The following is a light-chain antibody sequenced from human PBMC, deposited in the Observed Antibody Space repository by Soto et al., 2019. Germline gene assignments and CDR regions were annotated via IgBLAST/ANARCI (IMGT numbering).Light chain of an antibody. CDR2: AAS. CDR1: QGISSY. J-gene: IGKJ3*01. CDR3: QQLNSYPRT. V-gene: IGKV1-9*01. Sequence: IQLTQSPSSLSASVGDRVTIACRAGQGISSYLAWYQQKPGKAPKLLIYAASTLQSGVPSRFSGSGSGTDFTLTISSLQPADFATYYCQQLNSYPRTFGPGTKVDIK.